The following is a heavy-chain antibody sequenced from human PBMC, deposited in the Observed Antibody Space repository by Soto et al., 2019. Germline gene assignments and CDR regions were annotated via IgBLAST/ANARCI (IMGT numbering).Heavy chain of an antibody. J-gene: IGHJ4*02. CDR3: AKDTGSGGSCYLDY. Sequence: GGSLRLSCAASGFTFDDYAMHWVRQAPGKGLEWVSGISWNSGSIGYADSVKGRFTISRDNAKNSLYLQMNSLRAEDTALYYCAKDTGSGGSCYLDYWGQGTLVTVSS. CDR2: ISWNSGSI. CDR1: GFTFDDYA. D-gene: IGHD2-15*01. V-gene: IGHV3-9*01.